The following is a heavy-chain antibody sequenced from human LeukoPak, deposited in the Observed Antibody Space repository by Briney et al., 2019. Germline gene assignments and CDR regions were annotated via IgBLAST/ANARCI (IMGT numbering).Heavy chain of an antibody. D-gene: IGHD6-6*01. J-gene: IGHJ5*02. CDR1: GYTFTSYY. CDR3: ARGGLIAACPDPFDP. V-gene: IGHV1-46*01. CDR2: INPSGGST. Sequence: ASVKVSCKASGYTFTSYYMHWVRQAPGQGLEWMGIINPSGGSTSYAQKFQGRVTMTRDTSTSTVYMELSSLRSEDTAVYYCARGGLIAACPDPFDPWGQGTLVTVSS.